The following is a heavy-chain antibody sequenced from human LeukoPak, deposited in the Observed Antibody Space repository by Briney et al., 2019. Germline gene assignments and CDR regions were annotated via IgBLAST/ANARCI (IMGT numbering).Heavy chain of an antibody. V-gene: IGHV3-21*01. Sequence: GGSLRLSCAASGFTFSSYSMNWVRQAPGEGLEWVSSISSSSSYIYYADSVKGRFTISRDNAKNSLYLQMNSLRAEDTAVYYCARASSSVGWFDPWGQGTLVTVSS. CDR2: ISSSSSYI. J-gene: IGHJ5*02. CDR1: GFTFSSYS. D-gene: IGHD6-6*01. CDR3: ARASSSVGWFDP.